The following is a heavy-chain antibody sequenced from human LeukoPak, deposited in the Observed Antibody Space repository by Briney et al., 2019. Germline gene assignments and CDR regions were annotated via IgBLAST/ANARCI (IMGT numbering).Heavy chain of an antibody. CDR3: ARERTSLLWFGELFLLEP. D-gene: IGHD3-10*01. CDR1: GFTFDDYG. J-gene: IGHJ5*02. Sequence: RPGGSLRLSCAASGFTFDDYGMSWVRQAPGKGLEWVSGINWNGGSTGYADSVKGRFTISRDNAKNSLYLKMNRLRAEDTALYYCARERTSLLWFGELFLLEPWGQGTLVTVSS. CDR2: INWNGGST. V-gene: IGHV3-20*04.